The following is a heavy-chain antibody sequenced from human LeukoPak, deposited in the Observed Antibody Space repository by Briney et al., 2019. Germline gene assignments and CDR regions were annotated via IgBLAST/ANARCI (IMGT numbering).Heavy chain of an antibody. J-gene: IGHJ4*02. CDR3: ARDVGRYNYGYSLDS. V-gene: IGHV4-4*07. CDR1: GGSISSYY. Sequence: SETLSLTCTVSGGSISSYYWNWIRQPAGKGLEWIGRIYSSGTTSYNSSLKSRVTMSVDTSKNQFSLKLSSVTAADTAVYYCARDVGRYNYGYSLDSWGQGTLVSVSS. D-gene: IGHD5-18*01. CDR2: IYSSGTT.